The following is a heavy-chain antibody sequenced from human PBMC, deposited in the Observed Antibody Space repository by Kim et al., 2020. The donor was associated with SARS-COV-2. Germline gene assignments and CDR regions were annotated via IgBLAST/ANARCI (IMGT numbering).Heavy chain of an antibody. V-gene: IGHV7-4-1*02. CDR3: ARDGSIWFGEANYYGMDV. Sequence: ASVKVSCKASGYTFTSYAMNWVRQAPGQGLKWMGWINTNTGNPTYAQGFTGRFVFSLDTSVSTAYLQISSIKAEDTAVYYCARDGSIWFGEANYYGMDVWGQGTTVTVSS. J-gene: IGHJ6*02. D-gene: IGHD3-10*01. CDR1: GYTFTSYA. CDR2: INTNTGNP.